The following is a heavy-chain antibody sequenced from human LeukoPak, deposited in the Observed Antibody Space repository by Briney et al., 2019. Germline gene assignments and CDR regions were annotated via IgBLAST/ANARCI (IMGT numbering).Heavy chain of an antibody. CDR2: IYHSGST. Sequence: SGTLSLTCAVSGGSISSRDWWSWVRQPPGKGLEWIGEIYHSGSTNYNPSLKSRVTISVDKSKNQFSLKLSSVTAADTAVYYCARGAVNSSGWYRKYYFDYWGQGTLVTVSS. CDR1: GGSISSRDW. D-gene: IGHD6-19*01. CDR3: ARGAVNSSGWYRKYYFDY. J-gene: IGHJ4*02. V-gene: IGHV4-4*02.